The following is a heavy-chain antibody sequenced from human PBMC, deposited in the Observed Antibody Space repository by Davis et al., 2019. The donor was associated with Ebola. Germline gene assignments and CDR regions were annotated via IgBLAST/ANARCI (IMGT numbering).Heavy chain of an antibody. V-gene: IGHV4-59*08. J-gene: IGHJ4*02. CDR3: ARSYSAAPFDY. CDR2: IYYSGST. CDR1: GGSISPYY. D-gene: IGHD5-12*01. Sequence: MPSETLSLTCTVSGGSISPYYWSWIRQPPGKGLEWIGYIYYSGSTKYNLSLKGRVAISVDTSKNQFSLKFTSVTAADTAVYYCARSYSAAPFDYWGQGTLVTVSS.